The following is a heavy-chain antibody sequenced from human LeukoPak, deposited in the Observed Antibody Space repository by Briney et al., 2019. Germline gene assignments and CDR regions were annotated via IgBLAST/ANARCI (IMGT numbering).Heavy chain of an antibody. CDR1: DSLSNYF. CDR2: IYYSGST. J-gene: IGHJ6*03. D-gene: IGHD3-3*01. Sequence: SETLSLTCTVSDSLSNYFWSWIRQPPGKGLEWIGYIYYSGSTNYNPSLKSRVTISVDTSKNQFSLKLSSVTAADTAVYYCARTYDPYYYYYMDVWGKGTTVTVSS. V-gene: IGHV4-59*01. CDR3: ARTYDPYYYYYMDV.